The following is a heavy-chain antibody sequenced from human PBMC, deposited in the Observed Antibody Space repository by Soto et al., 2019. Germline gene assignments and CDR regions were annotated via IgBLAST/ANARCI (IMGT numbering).Heavy chain of an antibody. Sequence: SVKVSCKASGGTFSSYAISWARQAPGQGLEWMGGIIPIFGTANYAQKFQGRVTITADESTSTAYMELSSLRSEDTAVYYCARDRGIAAAGTGFGWFDPWGQGTLVTVSS. V-gene: IGHV1-69*13. CDR2: IIPIFGTA. J-gene: IGHJ5*02. CDR1: GGTFSSYA. CDR3: ARDRGIAAAGTGFGWFDP. D-gene: IGHD6-13*01.